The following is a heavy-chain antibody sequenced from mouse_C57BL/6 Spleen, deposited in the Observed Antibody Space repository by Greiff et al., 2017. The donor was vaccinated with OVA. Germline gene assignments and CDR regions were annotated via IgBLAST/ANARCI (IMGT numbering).Heavy chain of an antibody. V-gene: IGHV2-2*01. CDR2: IWSGGST. D-gene: IGHD1-1*01. CDR3: ARMDYGSSYWFAY. Sequence: QVQLKESGPGLVQPSQSLSITCTVSGFSLTSYGVHWVRQSPGKGLEWLGVIWSGGSTDYNAAFISRLSISKDNSKSQVFFKMNSLQADDTAIYDCARMDYGSSYWFAYWGQGTLVTVSA. CDR1: GFSLTSYG. J-gene: IGHJ3*01.